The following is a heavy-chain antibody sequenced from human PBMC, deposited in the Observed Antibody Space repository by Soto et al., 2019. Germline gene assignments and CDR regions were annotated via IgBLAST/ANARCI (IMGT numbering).Heavy chain of an antibody. CDR1: GGSFSGYH. D-gene: IGHD4-17*01. CDR3: ARIPGSDYSDPHDY. Sequence: SETLSLTCAVYGGSFSGYHWTWIRQAPGRGLDWIGEITHRGSPTYKSSLKSRLSISVDTSKNQFSLNLRSVTAADTAVYYCARIPGSDYSDPHDYWAQGTLVTVSS. J-gene: IGHJ4*02. V-gene: IGHV4-34*01. CDR2: ITHRGSP.